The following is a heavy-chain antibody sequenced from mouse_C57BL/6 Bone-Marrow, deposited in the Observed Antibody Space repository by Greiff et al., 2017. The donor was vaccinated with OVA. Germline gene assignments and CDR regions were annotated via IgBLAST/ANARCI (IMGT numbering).Heavy chain of an antibody. V-gene: IGHV1-53*01. CDR1: GYTFTSYW. CDR2: INPRNGGT. J-gene: IGHJ2*01. CDR3: AISTTVAPYYSDD. Sequence: QVQLQQPGTELVKPGASVKLSCKASGYTFTSYWMHWVKQRPGQGLEWIGNINPRNGGTNYNEKVKSKATLTVDKSYSTAYMQLSSMTSEHSALYYCAISTTVAPYYSDDWGQGTTPTVSS. D-gene: IGHD1-1*01.